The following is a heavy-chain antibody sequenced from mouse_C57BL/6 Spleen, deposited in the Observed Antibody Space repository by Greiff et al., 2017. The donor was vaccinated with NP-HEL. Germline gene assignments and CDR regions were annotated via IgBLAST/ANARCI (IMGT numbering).Heavy chain of an antibody. CDR3: ARLYGNYPDY. J-gene: IGHJ2*01. CDR1: GYTFTSYT. V-gene: IGHV1-4*01. D-gene: IGHD2-1*01. CDR2: INPSSGYT. Sequence: QVHVKQSGAELARPGASVKMSCKASGYTFTSYTMHWVKQRPGQGLEWIGYINPSSGYTKYNQKFKDKATLTADKSSSTAYMQLSSLTSEDSAVYYCARLYGNYPDYWGQGTTLTVSS.